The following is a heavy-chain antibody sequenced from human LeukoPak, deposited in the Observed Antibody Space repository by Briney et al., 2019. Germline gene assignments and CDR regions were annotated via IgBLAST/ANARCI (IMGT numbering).Heavy chain of an antibody. CDR1: GYTFTGYY. D-gene: IGHD1-14*01. CDR2: INPNSGGT. Sequence: GASVKVSCKASGYTFTGYYMHWVRQAPGQGLEWMGWINPNSGGTNYAQKFQGRVTMTRDTSISTAYMELSRLRSDDTAVYYCARDLGISDHYYYGMDVWGQGTTVTVSS. CDR3: ARDLGISDHYYYGMDV. J-gene: IGHJ6*02. V-gene: IGHV1-2*02.